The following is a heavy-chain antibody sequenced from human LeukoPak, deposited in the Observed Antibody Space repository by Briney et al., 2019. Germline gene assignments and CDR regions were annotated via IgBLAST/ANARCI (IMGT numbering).Heavy chain of an antibody. CDR2: INHSGRT. CDR3: ARAQVLWFGKLSVPQSFDH. Sequence: SETLSLTCAVSGESFSDYYWTWIHQSPLKGLEWIGEINHSGRTYYNPSLKSRVTISVDTSKNQFSLMLTSMTAADAAVYYCARAQVLWFGKLSVPQSFDHWGQGTLVTVSS. D-gene: IGHD3-10*01. CDR1: GESFSDYY. J-gene: IGHJ4*02. V-gene: IGHV4-34*01.